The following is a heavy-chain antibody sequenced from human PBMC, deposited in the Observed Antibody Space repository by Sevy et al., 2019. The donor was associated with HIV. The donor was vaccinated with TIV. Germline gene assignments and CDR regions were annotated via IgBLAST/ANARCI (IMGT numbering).Heavy chain of an antibody. Sequence: GGSLRLSCAASGFTFSDYYMSWIRQAPGKGLEWVSYISRSGSTIYYADSVKGRFSISRDNTKNSQYLQMNSLRAEDTAVYYCARNPVVAATVLQHWGQGTLVTVSS. CDR1: GFTFSDYY. J-gene: IGHJ1*01. CDR3: ARNPVVAATVLQH. V-gene: IGHV3-11*01. D-gene: IGHD2-15*01. CDR2: ISRSGSTI.